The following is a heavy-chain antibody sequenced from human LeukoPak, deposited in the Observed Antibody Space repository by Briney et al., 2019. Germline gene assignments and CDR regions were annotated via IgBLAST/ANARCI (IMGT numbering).Heavy chain of an antibody. CDR1: GGSISSGGYS. CDR3: ARGGLTIFGVVNYMDV. Sequence: SETLSLTCAVSGGSISSGGYSWSWIRQPPGKGLEWIGYIYSSGSTYYNPSLKTRLTISVDTSKNQFSLKLSSVTAADTALYYCARGGLTIFGVVNYMDVWGKGTTVTVSS. V-gene: IGHV4-30-4*07. CDR2: IYSSGST. J-gene: IGHJ6*03. D-gene: IGHD3-3*01.